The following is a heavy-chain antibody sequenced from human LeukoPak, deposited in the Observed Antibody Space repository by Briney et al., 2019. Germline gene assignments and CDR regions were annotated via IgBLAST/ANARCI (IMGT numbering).Heavy chain of an antibody. CDR1: GFTFTTYW. CDR3: AKDSLRTVPKASFDS. J-gene: IGHJ4*02. Sequence: PGGSLRLSCAASGFTFTTYWMGWVRQAPGKGLEWVASIKQDGNEKYYVDSVKGRFTISRDNSKNTLFLQMNSLRAEDRAVYYCAKDSLRTVPKASFDSWGQGTLVTVSS. CDR2: IKQDGNEK. D-gene: IGHD2-2*01. V-gene: IGHV3-7*03.